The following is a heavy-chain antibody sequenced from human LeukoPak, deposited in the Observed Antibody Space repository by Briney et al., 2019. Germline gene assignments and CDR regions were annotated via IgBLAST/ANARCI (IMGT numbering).Heavy chain of an antibody. CDR2: ISGSGGSR. J-gene: IGHJ4*02. V-gene: IGHV3-23*01. CDR3: ARDQEYYGSGSYFGY. Sequence: PGGGLRLSSAASGFTFSSYGMSWVRQAPGKRLEWVSAISGSGGSRYYADSVKGRFTTSRDNSKNTLYLQMNSLRADDTAACYCARDQEYYGSGSYFGYWGEGTLVTVPS. CDR1: GFTFSSYG. D-gene: IGHD3-10*01.